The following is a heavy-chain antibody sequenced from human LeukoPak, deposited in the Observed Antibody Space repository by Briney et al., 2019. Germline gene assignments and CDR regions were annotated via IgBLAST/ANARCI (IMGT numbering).Heavy chain of an antibody. V-gene: IGHV4-4*07. D-gene: IGHD4/OR15-4a*01. J-gene: IGHJ3*01. CDR1: GGSISSYY. CDR3: ARDLCPRQGLVRGECAVDV. CDR2: VYKSGTT. Sequence: TSETLSLACSVSGGSISSYYWSWIRQPAGKRLEWIGGVYKSGTTNYNPSLRSRVTISVDKAKNQFFLKLTSVTAADTAVYYCARDLCPRQGLVRGECAVDVWGQGTEVIVSS.